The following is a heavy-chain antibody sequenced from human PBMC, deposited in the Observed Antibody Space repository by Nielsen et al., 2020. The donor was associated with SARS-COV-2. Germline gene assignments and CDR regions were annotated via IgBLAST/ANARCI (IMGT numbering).Heavy chain of an antibody. CDR2: FYSGGTT. CDR1: GFIVSSKY. Sequence: GESLKISCAASGFIVSSKYMNWVRQAPGKGLEWVSVFYSGGTTLYADSVKGRFTISRDNSKNTVYLQMNSLRAEDTAVYYCAKGPPGTTYYFDYWGQGTLVTVSS. J-gene: IGHJ4*02. CDR3: AKGPPGTTYYFDY. D-gene: IGHD1-7*01. V-gene: IGHV3-53*01.